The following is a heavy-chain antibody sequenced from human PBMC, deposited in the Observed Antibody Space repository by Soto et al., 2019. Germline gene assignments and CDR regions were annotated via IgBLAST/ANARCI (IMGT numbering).Heavy chain of an antibody. CDR3: ARGLRYDDFWSGYYRVDYYYGMDV. V-gene: IGHV3-13*01. Sequence: GGSLRLSCAASGFTFSSYDMHWVRQATGKGLEWVSAIGTAGDTYYPGSVKGRFTISGENAKNSLYLQRNSLRAGDTAVYYCARGLRYDDFWSGYYRVDYYYGMDVWGQGTTVTVSS. D-gene: IGHD3-3*01. J-gene: IGHJ6*02. CDR1: GFTFSSYD. CDR2: IGTAGDT.